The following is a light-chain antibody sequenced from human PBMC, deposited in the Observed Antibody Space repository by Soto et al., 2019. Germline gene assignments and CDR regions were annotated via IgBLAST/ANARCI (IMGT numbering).Light chain of an antibody. CDR1: QSVSSY. Sequence: EIVLTQSPATLSLSPGERATLSCRASQSVSSYIAWYQQKPGQAPRLLIYDASNRATCIPARFSGSGSGTDFTLTIRSLEPEDFAGYYCQQRSNWPPTFGGGTKVEIK. CDR3: QQRSNWPPT. CDR2: DAS. J-gene: IGKJ4*01. V-gene: IGKV3-11*01.